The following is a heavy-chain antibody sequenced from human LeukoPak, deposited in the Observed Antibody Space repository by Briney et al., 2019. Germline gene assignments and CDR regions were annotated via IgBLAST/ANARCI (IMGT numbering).Heavy chain of an antibody. Sequence: ASVKVSCKASGYTFTTYGISWLRQAPGQGLEWMGWISTYNGDTNYAQRLQGRVILTTETSTTTAFMELRSLRSDDTAVYYCARTSGVSVVGSPYYFDFWGQGTLVTVSS. J-gene: IGHJ4*02. V-gene: IGHV1-18*01. CDR1: GYTFTTYG. D-gene: IGHD2-2*01. CDR2: ISTYNGDT. CDR3: ARTSGVSVVGSPYYFDF.